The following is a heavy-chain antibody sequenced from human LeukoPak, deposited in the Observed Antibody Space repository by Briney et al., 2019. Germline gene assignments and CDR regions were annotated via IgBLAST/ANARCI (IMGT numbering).Heavy chain of an antibody. Sequence: PSETLSLTCAVYGGSFSGYYWSWIRQPPGKGLEWIGEINHSGSTNYNPSLKSRVTISVDTSKNQFSLKLSSVTAADTAVYYCARRFFWSGPHFWGQGTLVTVSS. CDR1: GGSFSGYY. CDR2: INHSGST. CDR3: ARRFFWSGPHF. D-gene: IGHD3-3*01. V-gene: IGHV4-34*01. J-gene: IGHJ4*02.